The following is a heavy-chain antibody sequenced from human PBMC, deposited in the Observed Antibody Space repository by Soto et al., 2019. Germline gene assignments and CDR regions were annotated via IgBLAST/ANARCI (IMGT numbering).Heavy chain of an antibody. CDR1: GFTFSSYG. Sequence: GGSLRLSCAASGFTFSSYGMHWVRQAPGKGLEWVAVIWYDGSNKYYADSVKGRFTISRDNSKNTLYLQMNSLRAEDTAVYYCARDYYDSSGYRGYDFDIWGQGTMVTVSS. CDR2: IWYDGSNK. J-gene: IGHJ3*02. CDR3: ARDYYDSSGYRGYDFDI. V-gene: IGHV3-33*01. D-gene: IGHD3-22*01.